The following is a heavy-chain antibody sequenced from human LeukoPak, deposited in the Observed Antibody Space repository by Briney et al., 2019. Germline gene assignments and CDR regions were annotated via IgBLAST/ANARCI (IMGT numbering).Heavy chain of an antibody. CDR2: ISYDGSNK. V-gene: IGHV3-30*04. Sequence: GGSLRLSCAASGFTFSSYAMHWVRQAPGKGLEWVAVISYDGSNKYYADSVKGRFTISRDNSKNTLYLQMNSLRAEDTAVYYCARDGGYAHSDAFGIWGQGTMVTVSS. J-gene: IGHJ3*02. CDR3: ARDGGYAHSDAFGI. D-gene: IGHD1-26*01. CDR1: GFTFSSYA.